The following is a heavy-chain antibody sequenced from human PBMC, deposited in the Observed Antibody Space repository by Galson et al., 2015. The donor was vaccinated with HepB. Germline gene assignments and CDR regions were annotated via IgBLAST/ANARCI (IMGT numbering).Heavy chain of an antibody. Sequence: SGFTFSSYGMHWVRQAPGKGLEWVAVIWYDGSNKYYADSVKGRFTISRDNSENTLYLQMNSLRAEDTAVYYCARGSTVVTPIDYWGQGTLVTVSS. V-gene: IGHV3-33*01. CDR2: IWYDGSNK. CDR3: ARGSTVVTPIDY. J-gene: IGHJ4*02. CDR1: GFTFSSYG. D-gene: IGHD4-23*01.